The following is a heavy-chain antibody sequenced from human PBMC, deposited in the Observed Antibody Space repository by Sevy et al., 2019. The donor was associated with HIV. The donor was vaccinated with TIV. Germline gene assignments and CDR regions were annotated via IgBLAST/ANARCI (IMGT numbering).Heavy chain of an antibody. V-gene: IGHV4-4*07. D-gene: IGHD4-17*01. CDR3: ARVRGYGDSFYFDY. Sequence: SETLSLTCTVSGDSISTFYWGWIRQPAGKGLEWIGRIFTSGTTNYNPSLKSRLTMSVDTSRNQFSLKLSSVTAADTAVYYCARVRGYGDSFYFDYWGQGILVTVSS. CDR1: GDSISTFY. J-gene: IGHJ4*02. CDR2: IFTSGTT.